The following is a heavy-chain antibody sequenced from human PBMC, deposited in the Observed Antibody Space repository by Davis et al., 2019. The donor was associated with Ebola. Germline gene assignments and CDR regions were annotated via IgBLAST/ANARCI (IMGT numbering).Heavy chain of an antibody. CDR2: ISSSSSYI. CDR3: ARVDKSAADY. CDR1: GFTFSSYS. J-gene: IGHJ4*02. V-gene: IGHV3-21*01. Sequence: GESLKISCAASGFTFSSYSMNWVRQAPGKGLEWVSSISSSSSYIYYADSVKGRFTISRDNAKNSLYLQMNSLRAEDTAVYYCARVDKSAADYWGQGTLVTVSS. D-gene: IGHD3-9*01.